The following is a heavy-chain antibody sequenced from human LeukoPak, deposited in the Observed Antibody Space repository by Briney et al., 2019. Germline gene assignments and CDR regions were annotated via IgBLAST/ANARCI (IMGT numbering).Heavy chain of an antibody. J-gene: IGHJ4*02. V-gene: IGHV4-61*01. D-gene: IGHD1-26*01. Sequence: SETLSLTCTVSGGSISNSNYYWSWIRQPPGKGLEWIGYIYYSGSTNYNPSLKSRVTISVDTSKNQFSLKLSSVTAADTAVYYCAGGIVGALDYWGQGTLVTVSS. CDR1: GGSISNSNYY. CDR2: IYYSGST. CDR3: AGGIVGALDY.